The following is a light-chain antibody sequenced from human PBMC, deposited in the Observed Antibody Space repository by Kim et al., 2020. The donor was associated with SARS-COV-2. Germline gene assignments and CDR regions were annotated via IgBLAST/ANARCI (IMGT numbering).Light chain of an antibody. J-gene: IGKJ1*01. V-gene: IGKV1-27*01. CDR3: QNYDSAPWT. CDR1: AGITNF. CDR2: AAC. Sequence: SASVGDGVPFTCRAGAGITNFLAWYQQKPGKVPRLLVYAACALKSRVPSRFRGRRSGSDFPLAISNLQPVDIAAFYRQNYDSAPWTFG.